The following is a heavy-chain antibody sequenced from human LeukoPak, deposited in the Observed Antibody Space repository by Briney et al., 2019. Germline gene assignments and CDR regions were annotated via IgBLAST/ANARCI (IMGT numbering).Heavy chain of an antibody. CDR3: AELGITMIGGV. CDR1: GFTFGSYG. J-gene: IGHJ6*04. D-gene: IGHD3-10*02. V-gene: IGHV3-48*04. CDR2: ISSSSSTI. Sequence: GGSQRLSCAASGFTFGSYGMHWVRHAPGKGLEWVSYISSSSSTIYYADSVKGRFTISRDNAKNSLYLQMNSLRAEDTAVYYCAELGITMIGGVWGKGTTVTISS.